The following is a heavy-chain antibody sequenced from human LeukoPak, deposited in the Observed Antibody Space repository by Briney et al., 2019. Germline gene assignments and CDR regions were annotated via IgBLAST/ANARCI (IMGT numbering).Heavy chain of an antibody. CDR2: INPNSGGT. CDR3: ARDKGVWSGYFDY. CDR1: GYTFTGYY. J-gene: IGHJ4*02. D-gene: IGHD3-3*01. Sequence: GASVKVSCKASGYTFTGYYMHWVRQAPGQGLEWMGWINPNSGGTNYAQEFQGRVTMTRDTSISTAYMELSRLRSDDTAVYYCARDKGVWSGYFDYWGQGTLVTVSS. V-gene: IGHV1-2*02.